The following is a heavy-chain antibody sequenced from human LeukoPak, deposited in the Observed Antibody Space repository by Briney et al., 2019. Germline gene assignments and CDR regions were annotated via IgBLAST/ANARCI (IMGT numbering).Heavy chain of an antibody. Sequence: SETLSLTCAVYGGSFSGYYWSWIRQPPGKGLEWIGEINHSGSTNYNPSLKSRVTISVDTSKNRFSLKLSSVTAADTAVYYCARGPFDYWGQGTLVTVSS. V-gene: IGHV4-34*01. CDR1: GGSFSGYY. CDR2: INHSGST. J-gene: IGHJ4*02. CDR3: ARGPFDY.